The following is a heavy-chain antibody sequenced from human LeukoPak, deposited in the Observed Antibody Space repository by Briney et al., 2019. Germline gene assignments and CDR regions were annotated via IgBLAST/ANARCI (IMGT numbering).Heavy chain of an antibody. D-gene: IGHD2-2*01. CDR1: AATFTSYA. CDR3: ARLLGYCSSTSCRGHYFDY. CDR2: IIPIIGTA. V-gene: IGHV1-69*13. J-gene: IGHJ4*02. Sequence: AVNLSCNASAATFTSYAISWGRHPPAQGLEWKGGIIPIIGTANYAQKFQGRVTITADESTSSAYMELSSLRSEDTAVYYCARLLGYCSSTSCRGHYFDYWGQGTLVTVSS.